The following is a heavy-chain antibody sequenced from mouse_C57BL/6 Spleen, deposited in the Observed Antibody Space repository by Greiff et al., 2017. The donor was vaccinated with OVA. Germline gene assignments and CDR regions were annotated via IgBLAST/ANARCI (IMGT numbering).Heavy chain of an antibody. V-gene: IGHV1-55*01. CDR2: IYPGSGST. Sequence: VQLQQPGAELVKPGASVKMSCKASGYTFTSYWITWVKQRPGQGLEWIGDIYPGSGSTNYNEKFKSKATLPVDTSSSTAYMQLSSLTSEDSAVYYCARYDTPGKGFAYWGQGTLVTVSA. CDR1: GYTFTSYW. CDR3: ARYDTPGKGFAY. J-gene: IGHJ3*01. D-gene: IGHD2-3*01.